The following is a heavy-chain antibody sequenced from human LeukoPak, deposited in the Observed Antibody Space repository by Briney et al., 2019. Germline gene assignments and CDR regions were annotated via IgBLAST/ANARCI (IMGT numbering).Heavy chain of an antibody. J-gene: IGHJ3*02. CDR1: GYSISSGYY. D-gene: IGHD3-3*01. CDR3: ARDPDYDFWSGYYSDAFDI. Sequence: SETLSLTCTVSGYSISSGYYWGWIRQPPGKGLEWIGSIYHSGSTYYNPSLKSRVTISVDTSKNQFSLKLSSVTAADTAVYYCARDPDYDFWSGYYSDAFDIWGQGTMVTVSS. V-gene: IGHV4-38-2*02. CDR2: IYHSGST.